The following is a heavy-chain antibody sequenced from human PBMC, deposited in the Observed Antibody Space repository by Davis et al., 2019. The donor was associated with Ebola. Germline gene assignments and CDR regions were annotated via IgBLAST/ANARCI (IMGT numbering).Heavy chain of an antibody. CDR3: ARGLGAPY. CDR2: IYPDDSDT. Sequence: GGSLRLSCKGSGYNFNTYWIGWVRQRPGKGLEWMGLIYPDDSDTRYSPSFQGQVTISADKSISTAYLQWSSLKASDTAMYYCARGLGAPYWGQGTVITVSS. CDR1: GYNFNTYW. J-gene: IGHJ4*02. V-gene: IGHV5-51*01.